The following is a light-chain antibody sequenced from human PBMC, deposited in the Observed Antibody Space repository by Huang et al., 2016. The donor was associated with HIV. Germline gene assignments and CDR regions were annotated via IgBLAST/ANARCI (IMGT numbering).Light chain of an antibody. CDR3: QQYYNTPWT. V-gene: IGKV4-1*01. CDR1: QSVLYSSNNKNY. CDR2: WAS. J-gene: IGKJ1*01. Sequence: DIVMTQSPDSLAVSLGERATINCKSSQSVLYSSNNKNYLAWYQQKPGQPPNLLVYWASTRESGGPDRFSGSGSGTDFTLTISSLQAEDVAVYYCQQYYNTPWTFGQGTKVEIK.